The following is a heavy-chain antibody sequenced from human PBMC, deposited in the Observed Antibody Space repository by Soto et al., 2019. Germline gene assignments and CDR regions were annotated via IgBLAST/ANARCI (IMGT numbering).Heavy chain of an antibody. D-gene: IGHD2-2*01. J-gene: IGHJ4*02. CDR2: ISAYNGNT. Sequence: QVQLVQSGAEVKKPGASVKVSCKASGYTFTSYGISWVRQAPGQVLEWMGWISAYNGNTNYAQKLQGRVTLTTDKETRTAKIGPRSVRSCVTVKNDRAIAQGHQMVFKDIIAYWGEVALVT. V-gene: IGHV1-18*01. CDR3: AIAQGHQMVFKDIIAY. CDR1: GYTFTSYG.